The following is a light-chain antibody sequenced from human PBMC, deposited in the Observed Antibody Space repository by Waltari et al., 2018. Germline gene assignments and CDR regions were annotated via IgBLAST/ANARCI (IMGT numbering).Light chain of an antibody. V-gene: IGLV2-23*02. Sequence: QSALTPPASVSGSPGQSITISCTGTSSYVGGYNYVSWYQQHPGKAPKLMIYDVSKRPSGVSNRFSGSKSGNTASLTISGLQAEDEADYYCCSYAGSSTHYVFGTGTKVTVL. CDR3: CSYAGSSTHYV. J-gene: IGLJ1*01. CDR2: DVS. CDR1: SSYVGGYNY.